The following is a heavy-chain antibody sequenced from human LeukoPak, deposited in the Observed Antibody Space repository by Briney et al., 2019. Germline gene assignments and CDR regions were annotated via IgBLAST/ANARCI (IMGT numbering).Heavy chain of an antibody. D-gene: IGHD3-22*01. V-gene: IGHV3-43D*03. Sequence: GGSLRLSCAASGFTFDDYAMHWVRQAPGKGLEWVSLISWDGGSTYYADSVKGRFTIFRDNSKNSLYLQMNSLRAEDTALYYCAKDGGFGDSSGYSDYWGQGTLVTVSS. CDR2: ISWDGGST. CDR1: GFTFDDYA. CDR3: AKDGGFGDSSGYSDY. J-gene: IGHJ4*02.